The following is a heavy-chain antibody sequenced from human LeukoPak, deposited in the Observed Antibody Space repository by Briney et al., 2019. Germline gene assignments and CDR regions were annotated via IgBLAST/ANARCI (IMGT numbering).Heavy chain of an antibody. Sequence: GWSLRLSCAASGFTFSDYYMSWIRQATGKGREWVSYISSSSSYTNYADSVKCRFTISRDNAKNSLYLQMNSLRAEDTAVYYCARDLEAYCGGDCYSGNFDYWGQGTLVTVSS. CDR2: ISSSSSYT. CDR3: ARDLEAYCGGDCYSGNFDY. CDR1: GFTFSDYY. V-gene: IGHV3-11*06. J-gene: IGHJ4*02. D-gene: IGHD2-21*02.